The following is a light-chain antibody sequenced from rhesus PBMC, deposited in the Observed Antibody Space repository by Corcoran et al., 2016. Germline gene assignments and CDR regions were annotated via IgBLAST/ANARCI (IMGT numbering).Light chain of an antibody. Sequence: QVILTQSPATLSLSPGERATLSCRASQSVNSYLAWYQQKPGQAPRLLIYGASSRATGIPDRFSGSGSGTDFTLTISSLEPEDVGVYHCYQHSSGLTFGGGTKVEIK. V-gene: IGKV3-10*01. CDR2: GAS. J-gene: IGKJ4*01. CDR3: YQHSSGLT. CDR1: QSVNSY.